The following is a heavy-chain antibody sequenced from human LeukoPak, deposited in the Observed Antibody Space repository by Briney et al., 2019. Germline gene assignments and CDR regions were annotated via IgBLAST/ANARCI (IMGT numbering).Heavy chain of an antibody. CDR2: INHSGST. Sequence: SETLSLTCAVYGGSFSGYYWSWIRQPPGKGLEWIGEINHSGSTNYNPSLKSRVTISVDTSKNQFSLKLSSVTAADTAVYYCARDRREPRYAFDIWGQGTMVTVSS. J-gene: IGHJ3*02. CDR3: ARDRREPRYAFDI. V-gene: IGHV4-34*01. CDR1: GGSFSGYY. D-gene: IGHD1-26*01.